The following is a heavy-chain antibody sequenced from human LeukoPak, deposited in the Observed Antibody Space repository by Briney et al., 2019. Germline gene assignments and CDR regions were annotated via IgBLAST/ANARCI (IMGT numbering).Heavy chain of an antibody. D-gene: IGHD3-10*01. Sequence: GGSLRLSCAASGFTFSIYWMSWVRQAPGKGLEWVADIKEDGSEKYYVDSVKGRFTISRDNAKNSLFLQMNSLRAGDTAVYYCARDYFGSGDYWGQGTLVTVSS. V-gene: IGHV3-7*01. J-gene: IGHJ4*02. CDR2: IKEDGSEK. CDR1: GFTFSIYW. CDR3: ARDYFGSGDY.